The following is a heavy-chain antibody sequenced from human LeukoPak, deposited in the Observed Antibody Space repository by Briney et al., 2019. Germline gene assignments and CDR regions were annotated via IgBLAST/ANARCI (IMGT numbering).Heavy chain of an antibody. J-gene: IGHJ4*02. CDR2: IYYSGST. D-gene: IGHD3-22*01. CDR3: ARAGDYDSSGYYEYYFDY. Sequence: NPSETLSLTCTVSGGSISSYYWSWIRQPPGKGLGWIGYIYYSGSTIYNPSLKSRVTISVDSSNNQFSLKLSSVTAADTAVYYCARAGDYDSSGYYEYYFDYWGQGTLVTVSS. CDR1: GGSISSYY. V-gene: IGHV4-59*01.